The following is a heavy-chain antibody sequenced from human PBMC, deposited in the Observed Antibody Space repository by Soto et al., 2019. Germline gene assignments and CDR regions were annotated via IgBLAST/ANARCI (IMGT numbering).Heavy chain of an antibody. D-gene: IGHD5-12*01. V-gene: IGHV1-3*01. J-gene: IGHJ3*02. CDR3: AVVPYNGFDFKVGFDI. CDR1: GYTFDNYA. CDR2: IHAGNGYT. Sequence: QVQLVQSGAQVKKPGASVKVSCKASGYTFDNYALHWVRQAPGRRLEWMGWIHAGNGYTKYSQSFQGRIPITRETSGRTGHLDLRSLRTGDTAVFYCAVVPYNGFDFKVGFDIWGQGTMVTVSS.